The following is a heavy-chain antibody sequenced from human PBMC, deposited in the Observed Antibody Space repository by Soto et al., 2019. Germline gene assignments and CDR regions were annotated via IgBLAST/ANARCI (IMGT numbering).Heavy chain of an antibody. Sequence: AGGSLRLSCAASGFTFSSYGMHWVRQAPGKGLEWVAVIWYDGSNKYYADSVKGRFTISRDNSKNTLYLQMNSLRAEDTAVYYCAGGFWSGYRPGYYYGMDVWGQGTTVTSP. CDR1: GFTFSSYG. CDR3: AGGFWSGYRPGYYYGMDV. CDR2: IWYDGSNK. J-gene: IGHJ6*02. D-gene: IGHD3-3*01. V-gene: IGHV3-33*01.